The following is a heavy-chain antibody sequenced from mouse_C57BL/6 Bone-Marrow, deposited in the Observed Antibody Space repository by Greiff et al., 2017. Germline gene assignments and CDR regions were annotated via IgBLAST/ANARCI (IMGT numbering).Heavy chain of an antibody. D-gene: IGHD3-2*02. CDR1: GFTFNTYA. CDR2: IRSKSSNYAT. CDR3: VRQLRLRGPMDY. J-gene: IGHJ4*01. V-gene: IGHV10-3*01. Sequence: EVQLQESGGGLVQPKGSLKLSCAASGFTFNTYAMHWVRQAPGKGLEWVARIRSKSSNYATYYADSVKDRFTISRDDSQSMLYLQMNNLKTEDTAMYDCVRQLRLRGPMDYWGQGTSVTVSS.